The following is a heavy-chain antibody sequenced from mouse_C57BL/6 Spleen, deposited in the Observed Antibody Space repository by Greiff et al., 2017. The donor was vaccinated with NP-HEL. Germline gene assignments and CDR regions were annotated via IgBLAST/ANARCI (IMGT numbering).Heavy chain of an antibody. CDR3: ARRRGTGYFDY. CDR2: ISNGGGST. D-gene: IGHD4-1*01. V-gene: IGHV5-12*01. CDR1: GFTFSDYY. Sequence: EVMLVESGGGLVQPGGSLKLSCAASGFTFSDYYMSWVRQTPEKRLEWVAYISNGGGSTYYPDTVKGRFTISRDNAKNTLYLQMSRLKSEDTAMYYCARRRGTGYFDYWGQGTTLTVAS. J-gene: IGHJ2*01.